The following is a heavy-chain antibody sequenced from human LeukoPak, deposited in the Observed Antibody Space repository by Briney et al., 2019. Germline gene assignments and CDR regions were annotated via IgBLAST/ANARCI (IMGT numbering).Heavy chain of an antibody. CDR3: ARDSRVYYYDSSGYPDWYFDL. CDR2: IYTSGST. V-gene: IGHV4-4*07. J-gene: IGHJ2*01. D-gene: IGHD3-22*01. CDR1: GGSISSYY. Sequence: SETLSLTCAVSGGSISSYYWSWIRQPAGKGLEWIGRIYTSGSTNYNPSLKSRVTMSVDTSKNQFSLKLSSVTAADTAVYYCARDSRVYYYDSSGYPDWYFDLWGRGTLVTVSS.